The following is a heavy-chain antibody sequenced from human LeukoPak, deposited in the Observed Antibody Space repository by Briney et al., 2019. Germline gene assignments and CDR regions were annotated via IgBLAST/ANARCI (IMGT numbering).Heavy chain of an antibody. CDR2: VSGSGGST. J-gene: IGHJ3*02. V-gene: IGHV3-23*01. CDR3: ARALLWFGESIDAFDI. D-gene: IGHD3-10*01. CDR1: GFTFSSYA. Sequence: GGSLRLSCAASGFTFSSYAMSWVRQAPGKGLEWVSVVSGSGGSTNYADSVKGRFTISRDNSKNTLYLQMNSLRAEDTAVYYCARALLWFGESIDAFDIWGQGTMVTVSS.